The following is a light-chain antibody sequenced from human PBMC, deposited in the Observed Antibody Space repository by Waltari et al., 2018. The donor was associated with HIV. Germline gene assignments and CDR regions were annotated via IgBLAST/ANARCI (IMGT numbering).Light chain of an antibody. CDR1: QSVSSY. Sequence: EMVLTQYPATLSLSPGERATLSCRASQSVSSYLAWYQQKPGQAPRLLIYDASNRATGIPARFSGSGSGTDFTLTISSLEPEDFAVYYCQQRSKWPPTFGGGTKVEIK. V-gene: IGKV3-11*01. J-gene: IGKJ4*01. CDR2: DAS. CDR3: QQRSKWPPT.